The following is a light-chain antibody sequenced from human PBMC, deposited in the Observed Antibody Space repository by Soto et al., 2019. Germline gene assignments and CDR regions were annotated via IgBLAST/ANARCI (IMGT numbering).Light chain of an antibody. CDR2: FGS. V-gene: IGKV2-28*01. CDR3: MQALQSLT. J-gene: IGKJ5*01. CDR1: QSLLYNNTYNY. Sequence: VMTQSPLTLPVTPGEPASISCRSSQSLLYNNTYNYLDWYVQKPGQPPQLLIYFGSNRAPGVPDRFSGSGSGTDFTLKINRVEAEDVGTYYCMQALQSLTFGQGTRLEIQ.